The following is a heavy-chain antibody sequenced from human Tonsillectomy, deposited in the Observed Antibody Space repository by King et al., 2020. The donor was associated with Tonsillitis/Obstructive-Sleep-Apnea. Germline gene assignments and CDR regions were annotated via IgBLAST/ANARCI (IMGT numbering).Heavy chain of an antibody. J-gene: IGHJ4*02. CDR3: ARDVVMYGGNSEGFDY. CDR1: GYTFTSYY. CDR2: INPSDGST. V-gene: IGHV1-46*01. D-gene: IGHD4-23*01. Sequence: VQLVESGAEVKKPGASVKVACKASGYTFTSYYMHWVRQAPGQGLEWRGIINPSDGSTSYPQKFQGRVTMTRDTSTSTVYMELSSLRSEATAVYYCARDVVMYGGNSEGFDYWGQGTLVTVSS.